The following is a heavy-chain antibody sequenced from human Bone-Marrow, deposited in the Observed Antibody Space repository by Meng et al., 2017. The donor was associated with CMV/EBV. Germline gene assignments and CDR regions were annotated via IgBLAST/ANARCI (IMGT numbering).Heavy chain of an antibody. CDR2: IGSSGSFI. D-gene: IGHD1-1*01. CDR3: ARGNAHAFDY. Sequence: LSLTCAAPGFTFSAYTMNWVRQAPGKGLEWVSSIGSSGSFIYYADSVKGRFTISRDNAKNSLYLQMNSLRAEDTAVYYCARGNAHAFDYWGQGTLVTVSS. J-gene: IGHJ4*02. V-gene: IGHV3-21*01. CDR1: GFTFSAYT.